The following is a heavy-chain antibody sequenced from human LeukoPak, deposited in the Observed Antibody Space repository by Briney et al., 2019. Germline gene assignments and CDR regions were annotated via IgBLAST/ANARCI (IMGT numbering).Heavy chain of an antibody. V-gene: IGHV3-43D*03. J-gene: IGHJ6*03. CDR3: AKSDQLDYYYYYMDV. CDR1: GFTFDDYA. CDR2: ISWDGGST. Sequence: GGSLRLSCAASGFTFDDYAMHWVRQAPGKGLEWVSLISWDGGSTYYADSVKGRLTISRDNSKNSLYLQMNSLRAEDTALYYCAKSDQLDYYYYYMDVWGKGTTVTASS. D-gene: IGHD2-2*01.